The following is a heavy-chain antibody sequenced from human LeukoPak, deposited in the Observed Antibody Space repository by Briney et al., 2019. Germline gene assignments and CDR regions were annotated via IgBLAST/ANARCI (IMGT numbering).Heavy chain of an antibody. CDR2: INHSGST. Sequence: SETLSLTCTVSGGSISSSSYYWGWIRQPPGKGLEWIGEINHSGSTNYNPSLKSRVTISVDTSKNQFSLKLSSVTAADTAVYYCARGVAAEDVWGKGTTVTISS. J-gene: IGHJ6*04. V-gene: IGHV4-39*07. CDR3: ARGVAAEDV. CDR1: GGSISSSSYY. D-gene: IGHD6-13*01.